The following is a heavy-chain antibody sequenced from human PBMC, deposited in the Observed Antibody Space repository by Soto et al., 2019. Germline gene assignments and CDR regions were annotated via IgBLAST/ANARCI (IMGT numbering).Heavy chain of an antibody. CDR1: GYTFTSYG. D-gene: IGHD3-22*01. CDR3: ARKFEYYYDSSEPSSIYYFDY. J-gene: IGHJ4*02. CDR2: ISAYNGNT. V-gene: IGHV1-18*01. Sequence: QVQLVQSGAEVKKPGASVKVSCKASGYTFTSYGISWVRQAPGQGLEWMGWISAYNGNTNYAQKLQGRVTMTTDTSSNTADRELRSLRSDAAAVYYCARKFEYYYDSSEPSSIYYFDYWAQGTLVTVSS.